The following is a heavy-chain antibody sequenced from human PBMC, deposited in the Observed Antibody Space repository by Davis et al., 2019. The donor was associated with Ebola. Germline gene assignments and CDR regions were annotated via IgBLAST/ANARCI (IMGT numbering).Heavy chain of an antibody. CDR1: GFTVSSNY. Sequence: PGGSLRLSCAASGFTVSSNYMSWVRQAPGKGLEWVAAIYSSGRTFYADSVKGRLTISRDNSNNPLYLQTVTLRTEEKAGYHCARGISGGTVTLGDWGQGTLVTVSS. D-gene: IGHD3-16*01. CDR3: ARGISGGTVTLGD. V-gene: IGHV3-66*02. CDR2: IYSSGRT. J-gene: IGHJ1*01.